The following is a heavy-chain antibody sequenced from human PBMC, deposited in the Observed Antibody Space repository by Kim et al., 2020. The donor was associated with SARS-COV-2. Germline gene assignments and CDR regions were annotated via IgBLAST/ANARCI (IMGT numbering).Heavy chain of an antibody. CDR2: T. V-gene: IGHV4-39*01. J-gene: IGHJ5*02. Sequence: TYYTPSLRSRVTMSRDTSRIHFSLQLTSVTAADTAVYYCARQPEANWFDPWGQGSLVTVSS. CDR3: ARQPEANWFDP.